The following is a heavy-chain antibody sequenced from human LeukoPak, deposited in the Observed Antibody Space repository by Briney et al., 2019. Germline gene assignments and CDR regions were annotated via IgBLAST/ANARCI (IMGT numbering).Heavy chain of an antibody. J-gene: IGHJ5*02. CDR2: IYTSGST. D-gene: IGHD2-2*01. V-gene: IGHV4-61*02. Sequence: SQTLSLTCTVSGGSISSGSYYWSWIRQPAGKGLEWIGRIYTSGSTNYNPSLKSRVTISVDTSKNQFSLKLSSVTAADTAVYYCARGYCSSTSCYRFDPWGQGTLVTASS. CDR1: GGSISSGSYY. CDR3: ARGYCSSTSCYRFDP.